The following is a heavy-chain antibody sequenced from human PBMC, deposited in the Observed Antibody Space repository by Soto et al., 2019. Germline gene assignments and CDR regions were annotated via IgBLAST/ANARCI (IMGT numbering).Heavy chain of an antibody. CDR3: ARVGTAGYCRGGSCWGAFDI. Sequence: TSETLSLTCTVSGGSISTYYWSWIRQPPGKGLEWIGYIYYSGSTNYNPSLKSRVAISVDTSKNQFSLRLSSVTTADTAVFYCARVGTAGYCRGGSCWGAFDIWGQGTLVTVSS. D-gene: IGHD2-15*01. V-gene: IGHV4-59*01. CDR2: IYYSGST. CDR1: GGSISTYY. J-gene: IGHJ3*02.